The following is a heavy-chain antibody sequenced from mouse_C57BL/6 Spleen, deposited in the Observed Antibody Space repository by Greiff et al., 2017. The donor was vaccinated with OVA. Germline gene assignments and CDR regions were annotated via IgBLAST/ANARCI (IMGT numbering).Heavy chain of an antibody. CDR1: GYAFSSSW. CDR2: IYPGDGDT. CDR3: ARGGGRHYFDY. J-gene: IGHJ2*01. Sequence: QVQLQQSGPELVKPGASVKISCKASGYAFSSSWMNWVKQRPGKGLEWIGRIYPGDGDTNYNGKFKGKATLTADKSSSTAYMQLSSLTSEDSAVYFCARGGGRHYFDYWGQGTTLTVSS. V-gene: IGHV1-82*01.